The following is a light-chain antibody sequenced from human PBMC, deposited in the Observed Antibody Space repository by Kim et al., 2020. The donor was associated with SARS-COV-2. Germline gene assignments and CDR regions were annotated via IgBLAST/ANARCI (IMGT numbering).Light chain of an antibody. CDR1: QSISSY. Sequence: ASVGDRVTITCRASQSISSYLNWYQQKPGKAPKLLIYAASSLQSGVPSRFSGSGSGTDFTLTISSLQPEDFATYYCQQSYSTPFTFGGGTKVEIK. V-gene: IGKV1-39*01. J-gene: IGKJ4*01. CDR2: AAS. CDR3: QQSYSTPFT.